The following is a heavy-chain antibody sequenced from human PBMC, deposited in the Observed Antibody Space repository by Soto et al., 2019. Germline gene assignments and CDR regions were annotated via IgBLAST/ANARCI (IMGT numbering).Heavy chain of an antibody. CDR2: ISTYNGNT. J-gene: IGHJ3*02. D-gene: IGHD3-10*01. V-gene: IGHV1-18*01. CDR1: GYTFTTYD. Sequence: ASVKVSCKASGYTFTTYDISWVRQAPGQGLEWMGRISTYNGNTNYPQSLQGRVTMTRNTSISTAYMELSSLRSEDTAVYYCAIATVGVHAFDIWGQGTMVTVSS. CDR3: AIATVGVHAFDI.